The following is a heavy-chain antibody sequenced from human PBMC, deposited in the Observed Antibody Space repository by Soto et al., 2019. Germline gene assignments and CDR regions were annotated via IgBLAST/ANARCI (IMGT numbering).Heavy chain of an antibody. CDR2: IYHSGST. CDR3: ARIVVVTAIPQPSSPPSYYYGMDV. V-gene: IGHV4-4*02. D-gene: IGHD2-21*02. Sequence: QVQLQESGPGLVKPSGTLSLTCAVSGGSISSSNWWSWVRQPPGKGLEWIGEIYHSGSTNYNPSLKIRITISVDQSKTQFSLKLSSVTAADTAVYYCARIVVVTAIPQPSSPPSYYYGMDVWGQGTTVTVSS. J-gene: IGHJ6*02. CDR1: GGSISSSNW.